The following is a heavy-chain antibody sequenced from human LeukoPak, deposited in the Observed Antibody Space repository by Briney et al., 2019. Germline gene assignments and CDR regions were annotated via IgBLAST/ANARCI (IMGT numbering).Heavy chain of an antibody. V-gene: IGHV3-23*01. CDR1: GFTFDDYA. CDR2: IGGRGGIT. D-gene: IGHD1-20*01. J-gene: IGHJ4*02. CDR3: FFPGVTGKVY. Sequence: PGGSLRLSCAASGFTFDDYAMSWVRQAPGKGLEWVSAIGGRGGITYYADSVKGRFTISRDNSKNTLYLQMNSLRAEDTAVYYCFFPGVTGKVYWGQGTLVTVSS.